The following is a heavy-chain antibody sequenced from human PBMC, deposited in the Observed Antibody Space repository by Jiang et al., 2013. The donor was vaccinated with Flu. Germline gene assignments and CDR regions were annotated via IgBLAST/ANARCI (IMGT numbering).Heavy chain of an antibody. Sequence: PGESLKISCKGSGYSFTSYWIGWVRQMPGKGLEWMGIIYPGDSDTRYSPSFQGQVTISADKSISTAYLQWSSLKASDTAMYYCARLFRMGASSGGYYFDYWGQGTLVTVSS. CDR3: ARLFRMGASSGGYYFDY. D-gene: IGHD1-26*01. J-gene: IGHJ4*02. V-gene: IGHV5-51*01. CDR1: GYSFTSYW. CDR2: IYPGDSDT.